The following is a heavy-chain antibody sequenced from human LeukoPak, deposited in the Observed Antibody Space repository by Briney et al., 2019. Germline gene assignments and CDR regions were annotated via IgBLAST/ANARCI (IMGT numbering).Heavy chain of an antibody. J-gene: IGHJ4*02. CDR3: ARERRSPGSYYDY. CDR1: GGSISSYY. CDR2: IYTCGST. D-gene: IGHD1-26*01. V-gene: IGHV4-4*07. Sequence: SETLSLTCTVSGGSISSYYWSWIWQPAGKGLEWIGRIYTCGSTNYNPSLKSRVTMSVDTSKNQFSLKLSSVTAADTAVYYCARERRSPGSYYDYWGQGTLVTVSS.